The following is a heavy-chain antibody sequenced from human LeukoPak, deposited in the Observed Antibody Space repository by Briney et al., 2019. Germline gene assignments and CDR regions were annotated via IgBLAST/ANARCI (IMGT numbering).Heavy chain of an antibody. J-gene: IGHJ1*01. Sequence: GGSLRLSCVVSGFTFNRCWMNWVRQAPGKGLEWVAHINPDGRDSYYVDSVKGRFTISRDNAQNSMYLQMNSLRVEDTAVYYCTSWGDTTAEYFQRWGQGTLVTVSS. V-gene: IGHV3-7*01. D-gene: IGHD2-21*02. CDR2: INPDGRDS. CDR1: GFTFNRCW. CDR3: TSWGDTTAEYFQR.